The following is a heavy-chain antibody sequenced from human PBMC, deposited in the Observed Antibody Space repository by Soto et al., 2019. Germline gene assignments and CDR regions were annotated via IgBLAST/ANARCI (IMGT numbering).Heavy chain of an antibody. V-gene: IGHV4-39*01. CDR3: ERHLGPPGPRD. D-gene: IGHD1-26*01. J-gene: IGHJ4*02. Sequence: QLQLQESGPGLVKPSETLSLTCTVSGDSISSGSAYWGWVRQPPGKGLGWIGSFSYGGNTHYNPSLTSRATISVDTSRNKFSLKLNSVTATDGAVYYCERHLGPPGPRDWGQGTLVTVSS. CDR2: FSYGGNT. CDR1: GDSISSGSAY.